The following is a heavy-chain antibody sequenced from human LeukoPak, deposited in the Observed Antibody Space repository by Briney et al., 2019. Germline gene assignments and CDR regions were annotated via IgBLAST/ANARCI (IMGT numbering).Heavy chain of an antibody. CDR3: ARESLGAVAGTNDY. CDR1: GGTFSSYT. J-gene: IGHJ4*02. V-gene: IGHV1-18*01. Sequence: ASVKVSCKASGGTFSSYTISWVRQAPGQGLEWMGWISAYNGNTNYAQKLQGRVTMTTDTSTSTAYMELRSLRSDDTAVYYCARESLGAVAGTNDYWGQGTLVTVSS. CDR2: ISAYNGNT. D-gene: IGHD6-19*01.